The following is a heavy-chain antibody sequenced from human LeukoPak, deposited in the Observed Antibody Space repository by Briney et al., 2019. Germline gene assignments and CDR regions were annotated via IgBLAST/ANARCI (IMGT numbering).Heavy chain of an antibody. V-gene: IGHV1-2*02. Sequence: GASVKVSCNASGYTFTGYYMHWVRQAPGQGLEWMGWINPNSGGTNYAQKFQGRVTMTRDTSISTAYMELSRLRSDDTAVYYCARVRPGDYYDSSGYWGWFDPWGQGTLVTVSS. CDR3: ARVRPGDYYDSSGYWGWFDP. J-gene: IGHJ5*02. CDR2: INPNSGGT. D-gene: IGHD3-22*01. CDR1: GYTFTGYY.